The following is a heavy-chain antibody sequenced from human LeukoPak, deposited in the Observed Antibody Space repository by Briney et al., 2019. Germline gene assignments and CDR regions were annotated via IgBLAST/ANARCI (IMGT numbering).Heavy chain of an antibody. CDR2: INPNSGGT. CDR3: ARDVAGAARYNWFDP. CDR1: GYTFTSYY. D-gene: IGHD6-6*01. Sequence: ASVKVSCKASGYTFTSYYMHWVRQAPGQGLEWMGWINPNSGGTNYAQKFQGRVTMTRDTSISTAYMELSRLRSDDAAVYYCARDVAGAARYNWFDPWGQGTLVTVSS. V-gene: IGHV1-2*02. J-gene: IGHJ5*02.